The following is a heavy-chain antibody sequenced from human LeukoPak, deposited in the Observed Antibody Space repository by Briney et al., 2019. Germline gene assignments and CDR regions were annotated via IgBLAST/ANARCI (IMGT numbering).Heavy chain of an antibody. CDR1: GGSFSGYY. D-gene: IGHD5-12*01. Sequence: TPSETLSLTCAVYGGSFSGYYWSWIRQPPGKGLEWIGEINHSGSTNYNPSLKSRVTISVDTSKNQFSLQLSSVTAADTAVYYCARAPSGYDSLDYWGQGTLVTVSS. V-gene: IGHV4-34*01. CDR2: INHSGST. J-gene: IGHJ4*02. CDR3: ARAPSGYDSLDY.